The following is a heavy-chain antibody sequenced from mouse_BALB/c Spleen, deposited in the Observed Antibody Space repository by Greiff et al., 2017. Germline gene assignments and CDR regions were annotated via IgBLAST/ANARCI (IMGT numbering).Heavy chain of an antibody. CDR3: ARRSYGNYVYFDY. Sequence: VQLHQSGAELAKPGASVKMSCKASGYTFTSYWMHWVKQRPGQGLEWIGYINPSTGYTEYNQKFKDKATLTADKSSSTAYMQLSSLTSEDSAVYYCARRSYGNYVYFDYWGQGTTLTVSS. CDR2: INPSTGYT. V-gene: IGHV1-7*01. J-gene: IGHJ2*01. D-gene: IGHD2-1*01. CDR1: GYTFTSYW.